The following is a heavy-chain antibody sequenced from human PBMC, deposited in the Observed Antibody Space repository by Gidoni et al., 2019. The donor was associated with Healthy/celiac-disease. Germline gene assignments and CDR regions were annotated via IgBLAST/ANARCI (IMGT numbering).Heavy chain of an antibody. CDR1: GGSFSGYY. CDR2: INHSGST. D-gene: IGHD4-17*01. CDR3: AIFPHPTVVTPFALSASYFQH. V-gene: IGHV4-34*01. Sequence: QVQLQQWGAGLLKPSETLSLTCAVYGGSFSGYYWSWIRQPPGKGLEWIGEINHSGSTNYNPSLKSRVTISVDTFKNQFSLKLSSVTAADTAVYYCAIFPHPTVVTPFALSASYFQHWGQGTLVTVSS. J-gene: IGHJ1*01.